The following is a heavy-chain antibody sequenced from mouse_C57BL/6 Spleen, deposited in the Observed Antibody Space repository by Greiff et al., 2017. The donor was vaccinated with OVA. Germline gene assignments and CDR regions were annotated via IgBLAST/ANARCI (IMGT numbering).Heavy chain of an antibody. J-gene: IGHJ2*01. CDR3: ASARIVTVGALDY. CDR1: GYAFSSSW. CDR2: IYPGDGDT. D-gene: IGHD1-1*01. Sequence: QVQLQQSGPELVKPGASVKISCKASGYAFSSSWMHWVKQRPGQGLEWIGRIYPGDGDTNYNGKFKGKATLTADKSSSTAYMQLSSLTSEDAAVYFCASARIVTVGALDYWGQGTTLTVSS. V-gene: IGHV1-82*01.